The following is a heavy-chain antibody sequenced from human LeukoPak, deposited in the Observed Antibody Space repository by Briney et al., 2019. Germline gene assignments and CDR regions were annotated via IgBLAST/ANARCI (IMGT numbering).Heavy chain of an antibody. CDR3: ARSRHRFGELLRFDP. D-gene: IGHD3-10*01. J-gene: IGHJ5*02. V-gene: IGHV4-34*01. Sequence: SETLSLTCAVYGGSFSGYYWSWIRQPPGKGLEWIGEINHSGGTNYNPSLKTRLTISVDTSKNQFSLKLSSVTAADTAVYYCARSRHRFGELLRFDPWGQGTLVTVSS. CDR2: INHSGGT. CDR1: GGSFSGYY.